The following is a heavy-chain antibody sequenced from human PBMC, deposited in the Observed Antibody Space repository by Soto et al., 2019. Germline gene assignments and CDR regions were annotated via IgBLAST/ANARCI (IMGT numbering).Heavy chain of an antibody. V-gene: IGHV4-59*01. CDR1: GGSISTYF. CDR3: ARDSGTDHYYYMDV. Sequence: QVQLQESGPGLVKPSETLSLTCTVSGGSISTYFWGWIRQPPGKGLEWIGYIYYDGSTKSNPSLQSRVTISVDTSKNQFSLKLSSVTAADTAVYYCARDSGTDHYYYMDVWGKGTTVTVSS. J-gene: IGHJ6*03. CDR2: IYYDGST. D-gene: IGHD3-10*01.